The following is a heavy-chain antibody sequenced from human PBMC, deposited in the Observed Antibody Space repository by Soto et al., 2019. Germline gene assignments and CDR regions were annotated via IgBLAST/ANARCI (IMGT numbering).Heavy chain of an antibody. J-gene: IGHJ5*02. CDR2: IYSGGST. V-gene: IGHV3-53*04. CDR1: GFTFRSYA. CDR3: AREVGHGRLDP. Sequence: GGSLRLSCAASGFTFRSYAMSWVRQAPGKGLEWVSVIYSGGSTYYADSVKGRFTISRHNSKNTLYLQMNSLRAEDTAVYYCAREVGHGRLDPWGQGTLVTVSS.